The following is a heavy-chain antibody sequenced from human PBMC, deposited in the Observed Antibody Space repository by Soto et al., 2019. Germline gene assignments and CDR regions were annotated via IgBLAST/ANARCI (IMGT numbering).Heavy chain of an antibody. CDR2: ISGSGSTT. CDR1: GLTFSGYG. CDR3: VTRSRGLQSSPPRLDS. D-gene: IGHD4-4*01. J-gene: IGHJ4*02. Sequence: EVQLLESGGGLVQPGGSLRLSCAASGLTFSGYGMSWVRQAPGTGLEWVSAISGSGSTTYYADSVKGRFTISRDDSKNILCLQMNSRRAEDTAVYYCVTRSRGLQSSPPRLDSWGQGTLVTVSS. V-gene: IGHV3-23*01.